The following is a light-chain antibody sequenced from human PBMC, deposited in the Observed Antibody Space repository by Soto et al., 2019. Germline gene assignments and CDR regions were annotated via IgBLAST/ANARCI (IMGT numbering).Light chain of an antibody. Sequence: EIAMTQSPATLSVSPWEIATLSCRASQGVSSNLAWYQQKPGKAPRPLIYGASTRATGIPARFSGYGSGTEFTLTISSLQSEDFAVYYCQQYNNWPRTFGQGTKVDIK. CDR1: QGVSSN. J-gene: IGKJ1*01. V-gene: IGKV3-15*01. CDR3: QQYNNWPRT. CDR2: GAS.